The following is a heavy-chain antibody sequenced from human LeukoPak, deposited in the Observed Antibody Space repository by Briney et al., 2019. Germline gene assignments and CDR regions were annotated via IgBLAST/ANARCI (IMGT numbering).Heavy chain of an antibody. V-gene: IGHV3-66*01. D-gene: IGHD3-22*01. CDR3: ARDKRGYYDSHYYYYGMNV. Sequence: GGSLRLSCAASGFTVSSNYMSWVRQAPGKGLEWVSVIYSGGSTYYADSVKGRFTISRDNSKNTLYLQMNSLRAEDTAVYYCARDKRGYYDSHYYYYGMNVWGQGTTVTVSS. CDR1: GFTVSSNY. CDR2: IYSGGST. J-gene: IGHJ6*02.